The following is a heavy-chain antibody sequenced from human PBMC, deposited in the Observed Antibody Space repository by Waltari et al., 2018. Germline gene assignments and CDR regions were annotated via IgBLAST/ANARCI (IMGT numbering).Heavy chain of an antibody. CDR3: VKTARSLDY. Sequence: QVQLQESGPGLVKPSETLSLSCSVSGASVISSYWSWIRQPPGKGLEYIGYIYYNGDINYNPALKSRVTMSLDTSNNQLSLNLNSVTAADTGLYYCVKTARSLDYWGQGILVTVSS. CDR1: GASVISSY. J-gene: IGHJ4*02. V-gene: IGHV4-59*02. CDR2: IYYNGDI.